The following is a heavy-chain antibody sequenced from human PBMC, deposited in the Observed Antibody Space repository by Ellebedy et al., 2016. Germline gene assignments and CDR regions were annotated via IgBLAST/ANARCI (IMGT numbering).Heavy chain of an antibody. Sequence: GGSLRLSCSVSGFTFSNFWMTWVRQAPGKGLEWVANINADGSLKNYADSVKGRFTISRDNAENSLSLQMNSLRVGDTAVYYCARDNSRKDDYWGQGTLVTVSS. CDR3: ARDNSRKDDY. J-gene: IGHJ4*02. CDR1: GFTFSNFW. CDR2: INADGSLK. D-gene: IGHD6-13*01. V-gene: IGHV3-7*03.